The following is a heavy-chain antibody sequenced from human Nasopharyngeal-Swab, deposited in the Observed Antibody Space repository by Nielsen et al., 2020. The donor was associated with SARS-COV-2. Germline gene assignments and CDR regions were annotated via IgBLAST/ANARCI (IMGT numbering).Heavy chain of an antibody. CDR3: ARHSSSSIVNWFDP. J-gene: IGHJ5*02. CDR2: INTNTGNP. D-gene: IGHD6-6*01. Sequence: WVRQAPGQGLEWMGWINTNTGNPTYAQGFTGRFVFSLDTSVSTAYLQISSLKAEDTAVYYCARHSSSSIVNWFDPWGQGTLVTVSS. V-gene: IGHV7-4-1*02.